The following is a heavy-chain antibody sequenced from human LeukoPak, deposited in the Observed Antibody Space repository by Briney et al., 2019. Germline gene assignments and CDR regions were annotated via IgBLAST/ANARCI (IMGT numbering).Heavy chain of an antibody. J-gene: IGHJ4*02. V-gene: IGHV3-9*01. CDR1: RFTFDDYA. CDR2: ISWNSGSI. CDR3: ARDGYSFGHDFDY. D-gene: IGHD5-18*01. Sequence: GGSLRLSCAASRFTFDDYAMHWVRQAPGKGLEWVSGISWNSGSIGYADSVKGRFTISRDNAKNTLYLQMNSLRAEDTAVYYCARDGYSFGHDFDYWGQGTLVTVSS.